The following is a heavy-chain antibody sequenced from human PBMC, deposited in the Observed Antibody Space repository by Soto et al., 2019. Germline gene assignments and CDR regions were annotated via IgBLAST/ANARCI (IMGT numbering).Heavy chain of an antibody. J-gene: IGHJ4*02. CDR2: IKSDGRGT. D-gene: IGHD4-17*01. Sequence: GGSLRLSCVASGFTFSSYWMHWVGQAPGKGPLWVSRIKSDGRGTYYAASVQGRLTISRDNSGNTLFLHMNSLRADDTAVYYCAKDPNGDYVGAFDSWGQGTLVTVSS. CDR1: GFTFSSYW. V-gene: IGHV3-74*01. CDR3: AKDPNGDYVGAFDS.